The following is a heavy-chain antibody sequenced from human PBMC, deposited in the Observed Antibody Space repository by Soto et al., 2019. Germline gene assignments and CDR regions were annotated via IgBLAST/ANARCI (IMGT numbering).Heavy chain of an antibody. CDR3: ATDPWVGESNYFDP. J-gene: IGHJ4*02. CDR2: ISAYTGDT. CDR1: GYSFDTYS. Sequence: QVQLVQSGTEVKKPGASVKVSCKASGYSFDTYSITWVRQAPGQGLEWLGWISAYTGDTDSARILQGRFSITTDTPTSPDYMELRGLRFDDTAVYYCATDPWVGESNYFDPWRQGTLVAVSS. D-gene: IGHD3-10*01. V-gene: IGHV1-18*01.